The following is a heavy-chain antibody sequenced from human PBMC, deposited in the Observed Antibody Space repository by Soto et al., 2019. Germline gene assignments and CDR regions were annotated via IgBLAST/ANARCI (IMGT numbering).Heavy chain of an antibody. J-gene: IGHJ3*02. Sequence: ASVKVSCKASGYTFTSYYMHWVRQAPGQGLEWMGIINPSGGSTSYAQKFQGRVTMTRDTSTSTVYMELSSLRSEDTAVYYCANPRPGLRAFDIWGQGTMVTVSS. D-gene: IGHD5-12*01. CDR1: GYTFTSYY. CDR3: ANPRPGLRAFDI. V-gene: IGHV1-46*01. CDR2: INPSGGST.